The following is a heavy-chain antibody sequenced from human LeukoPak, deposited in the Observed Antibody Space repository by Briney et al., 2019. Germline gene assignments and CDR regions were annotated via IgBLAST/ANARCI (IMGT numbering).Heavy chain of an antibody. D-gene: IGHD5-18*01. V-gene: IGHV3-9*03. CDR2: ISWNSGSI. CDR1: KFTFDDYA. Sequence: GRSLRLSCAASKFTFDDYAMHWVRQAPGKGLEWVSGISWNSGSIGYADSVKGRFTISRDNAKNSLYLQMNSLRAEDMALYYCARGDRFRYSYADYWGQGTLVTVSS. CDR3: ARGDRFRYSYADY. J-gene: IGHJ4*02.